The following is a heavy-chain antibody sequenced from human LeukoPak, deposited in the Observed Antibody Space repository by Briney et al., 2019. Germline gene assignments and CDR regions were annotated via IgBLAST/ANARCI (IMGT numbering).Heavy chain of an antibody. CDR1: GGSLSGYY. J-gene: IGHJ4*02. CDR2: INHSGST. Sequence: KPSETLSLTCAVYGGSLSGYYWSWIRQPPGKGLEWIGEINHSGSTNYNPSLKSRVTISVDTSKNQFSLKLSSVTAADTAVYYCARGRGYSYGYVDYWGQGTLVTVSS. D-gene: IGHD5-18*01. V-gene: IGHV4-34*01. CDR3: ARGRGYSYGYVDY.